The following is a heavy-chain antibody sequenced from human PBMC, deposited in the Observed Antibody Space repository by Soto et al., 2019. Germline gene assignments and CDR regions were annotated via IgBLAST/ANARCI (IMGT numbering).Heavy chain of an antibody. V-gene: IGHV3-43*01. D-gene: IGHD3-10*01. J-gene: IGHJ4*02. Sequence: GGSLRLSCAASGFTFDDYTMHWVRQAPGKGLEWVSLISWDGGSTYYADSVKGRFTISRDNSKNSLYLQMNSLRTEDTALYYCATSTGIGYFDYWGQGTLVTVSS. CDR2: ISWDGGST. CDR3: ATSTGIGYFDY. CDR1: GFTFDDYT.